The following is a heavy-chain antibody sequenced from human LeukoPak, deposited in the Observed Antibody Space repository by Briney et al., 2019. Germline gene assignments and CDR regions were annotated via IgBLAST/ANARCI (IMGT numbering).Heavy chain of an antibody. V-gene: IGHV4-39*07. CDR2: IYYSGST. D-gene: IGHD3-3*01. CDR3: AAQRSVFGATFDY. J-gene: IGHJ4*02. Sequence: PSETLSLTCTVSGDSISSSSYYWGWIRQPPGKGLEWIGAIYYSGSTYYNPSLKSRVTISVDTSKNQFSLKLSSVTAADTAVYYCAAQRSVFGATFDYWGQGMLVTVSS. CDR1: GDSISSSSYY.